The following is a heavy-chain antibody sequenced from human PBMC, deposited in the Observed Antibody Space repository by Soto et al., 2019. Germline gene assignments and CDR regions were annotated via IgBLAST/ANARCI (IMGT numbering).Heavy chain of an antibody. Sequence: GGSLRLSCAASGFTFSSYGMHWVRQAPGKGLEWVAVISYDGSNKYYADSVKGRFTISRDNSKNTLYLQMNSLRAEDTAVYYCAKDPDYCSGGSCYSEIYFDYWGQGTLVTVSS. D-gene: IGHD2-15*01. CDR2: ISYDGSNK. J-gene: IGHJ4*02. V-gene: IGHV3-30*18. CDR3: AKDPDYCSGGSCYSEIYFDY. CDR1: GFTFSSYG.